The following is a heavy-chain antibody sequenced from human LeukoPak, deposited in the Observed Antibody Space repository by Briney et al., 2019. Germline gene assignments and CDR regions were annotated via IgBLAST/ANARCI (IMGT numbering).Heavy chain of an antibody. D-gene: IGHD3-10*01. V-gene: IGHV3-30*02. CDR1: GFTFSTYG. CDR2: IPYDGSKE. CDR3: AKDWNYYGSGTYFDSWGY. J-gene: IGHJ4*02. Sequence: GSLRLSCVASGFTFSTYGMHWVRQAPGKGLEWLSYIPYDGSKEYYADSVKGRFTIFRDNSKNTLVLQMNSLRPDDTAVYYCAKDWNYYGSGTYFDSWGYWGQGTLVTVSP.